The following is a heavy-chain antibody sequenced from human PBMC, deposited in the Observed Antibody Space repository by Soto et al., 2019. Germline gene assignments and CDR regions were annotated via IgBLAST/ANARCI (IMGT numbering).Heavy chain of an antibody. V-gene: IGHV4-39*06. CDR3: ARIRSIVGATMTYYYGMDV. Sequence: SETLSLTCTVSGASISSSNYYWGWIRQPPGRGLEWIGTMYYSGRTYYNPSLKSRVTTSVDTSKNQVVLTMTNMDPVDTATYYCARIRSIVGATMTYYYGMDVWGQGTTVTVSS. J-gene: IGHJ6*02. CDR1: GASISSSNYY. CDR2: MYYSGRT. D-gene: IGHD1-26*01.